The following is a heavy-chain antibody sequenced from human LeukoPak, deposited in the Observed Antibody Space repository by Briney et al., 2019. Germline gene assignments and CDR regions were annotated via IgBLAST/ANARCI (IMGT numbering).Heavy chain of an antibody. D-gene: IGHD1/OR15-1a*01. J-gene: IGHJ4*02. CDR3: AREESNKIDY. Sequence: GGSLRLSCAVSGFRVSDYYMSWIRQAPGKGLEWVSYISSSGSTIYYADSVKGRFTISRDNAKNSLYLQMNSLRAEDTAVYYCAREESNKIDYWGQGTLVTVSS. CDR1: GFRVSDYY. CDR2: ISSSGSTI. V-gene: IGHV3-11*01.